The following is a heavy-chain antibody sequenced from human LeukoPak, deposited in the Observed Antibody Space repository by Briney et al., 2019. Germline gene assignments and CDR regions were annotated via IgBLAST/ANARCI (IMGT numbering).Heavy chain of an antibody. Sequence: GGSLRLSCAASGFTFSSYDMTWVRQAPGRGLEWVSSIRPSGDNTYYGDSVKGRFTISRDNSKNTLYLQMNSLRAEDTAVYYCARDRVGQQLVGRKHYYYYMDVWGKGTTVTISS. CDR2: IRPSGDNT. V-gene: IGHV3-23*01. CDR1: GFTFSSYD. CDR3: ARDRVGQQLVGRKHYYYYMDV. J-gene: IGHJ6*03. D-gene: IGHD6-13*01.